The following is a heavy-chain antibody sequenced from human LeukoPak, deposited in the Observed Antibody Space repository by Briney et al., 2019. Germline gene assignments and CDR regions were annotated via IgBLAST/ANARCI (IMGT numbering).Heavy chain of an antibody. CDR3: AREGGGVTTVMSGWFDP. D-gene: IGHD4-17*01. CDR2: IYYSGST. V-gene: IGHV4-39*02. Sequence: PSETLSLTCTVSGGSISSSSYYWGWIRQPPGKGLEWIGSIYYSGSTYYNPSLKSRVTISVDTSKNQFSLKLSSVTAADTAVYYCAREGGGVTTVMSGWFDPWGQGTLVTVSS. J-gene: IGHJ5*02. CDR1: GGSISSSSYY.